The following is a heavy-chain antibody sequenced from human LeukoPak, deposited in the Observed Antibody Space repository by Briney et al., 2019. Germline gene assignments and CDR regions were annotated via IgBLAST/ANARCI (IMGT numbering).Heavy chain of an antibody. J-gene: IGHJ6*02. CDR1: GFTFTTYW. V-gene: IGHV3-74*01. CDR3: ARDAVDTANAV. Sequence: GGSLRLSCAASGFTFTTYWMHWVRQAPGKGLVWVSHINSDGSITSYADSVKGRFTISRDNAKNTLYLQMNSLRAEDTAVYYCARDAVDTANAVWGQGTTVAVSS. D-gene: IGHD5-18*01. CDR2: INSDGSIT.